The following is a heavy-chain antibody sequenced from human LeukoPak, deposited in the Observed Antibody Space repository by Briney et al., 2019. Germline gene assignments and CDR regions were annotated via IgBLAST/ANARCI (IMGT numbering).Heavy chain of an antibody. CDR3: ARDTSYYGSGCYSLRDAFDI. J-gene: IGHJ3*02. V-gene: IGHV3-21*01. Sequence: GGSLRLSCAAAGFTFSSYSMKWVSQAPGKGLEWDASIRTSSSYIYYADSVKGRFTISRDNAKNSLYLQMNSLRAEDTAVYYCARDTSYYGSGCYSLRDAFDIWGQGTMVTVSS. D-gene: IGHD3-10*01. CDR2: IRTSSSYI. CDR1: GFTFSSYS.